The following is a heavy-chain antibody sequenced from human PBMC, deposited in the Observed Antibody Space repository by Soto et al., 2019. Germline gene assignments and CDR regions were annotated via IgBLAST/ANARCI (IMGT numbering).Heavy chain of an antibody. CDR3: AHRRPNIGRGFDY. V-gene: IGHV2-5*02. CDR1: GFSLSTAGVG. D-gene: IGHD5-12*01. CDR2: IYWDDDK. J-gene: IGHJ4*02. Sequence: QITLKESGPTLVKPTQTLTLTCTFSGFSLSTAGVGVGWIRQPPGKPLHWLALIYWDDDKRYSPSLKTRLTINKDTSKNHVVLTTANIDPVDIGTYYCAHRRPNIGRGFDYWGQGILVTVSS.